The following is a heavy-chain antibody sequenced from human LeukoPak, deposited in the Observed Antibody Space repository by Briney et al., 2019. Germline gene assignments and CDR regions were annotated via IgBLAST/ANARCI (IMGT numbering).Heavy chain of an antibody. CDR2: TYYRSKWNN. CDR3: ARGGRGYCTSTSCYFDS. Sequence: SQTLSLTCAISGDSVSRNSTAWSWIRQSPSRGLEWLGRTYYRSKWNNDYAVSVKSRITRNPDTSKNQFSLQLNSVTPEDTAVYYCARGGRGYCTSTSCYFDSWGQGTLCTVSS. V-gene: IGHV6-1*01. D-gene: IGHD2-2*01. CDR1: GDSVSRNSTA. J-gene: IGHJ4*02.